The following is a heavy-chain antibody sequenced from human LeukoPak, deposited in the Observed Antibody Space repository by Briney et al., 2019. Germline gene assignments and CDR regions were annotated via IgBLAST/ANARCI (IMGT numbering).Heavy chain of an antibody. J-gene: IGHJ4*02. D-gene: IGHD2-2*01. Sequence: SETLSLTCTVSGGSISSSSYYWGWIRQPPGKGLEWIGSIYYSGSTYYNPSLKSRVTISVDTSKNQFSLKLSSVTAADTAVYYCASVVPAARGYFDYWGQGTLVTVSS. CDR2: IYYSGST. CDR1: GGSISSSSYY. CDR3: ASVVPAARGYFDY. V-gene: IGHV4-39*07.